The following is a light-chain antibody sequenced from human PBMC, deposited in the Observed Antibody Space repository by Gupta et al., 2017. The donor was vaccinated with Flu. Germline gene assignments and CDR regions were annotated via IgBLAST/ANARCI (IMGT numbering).Light chain of an antibody. Sequence: QSVLTQPPSVSAAPGQKVSISCSGSTSNIGNNYVSWYQQVPGTAPKLLIFDNSQRPSGIPDRFSGSKSGTSATLGVTGLQTGDEADYYWGTWDSSLSAGVFGGGTKLTVL. CDR3: GTWDSSLSAGV. CDR2: DNS. CDR1: TSNIGNNY. J-gene: IGLJ3*02. V-gene: IGLV1-51*01.